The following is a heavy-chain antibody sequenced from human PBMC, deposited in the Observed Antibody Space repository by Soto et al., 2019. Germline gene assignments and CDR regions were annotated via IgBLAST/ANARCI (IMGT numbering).Heavy chain of an antibody. D-gene: IGHD6-13*01. V-gene: IGHV2-5*02. Sequence: QITLKESGPTLVKPTQTLTLTCTFSGFSLSTSGVGVGWILQPPGKALEWLALIYWDDDKRYSPSLKSRLTITNDTSKTQVVLTMTNMDPVDTDKYYCAHSRGIAPYNWFDPWGQGTLVTVSS. J-gene: IGHJ5*02. CDR1: GFSLSTSGVG. CDR2: IYWDDDK. CDR3: AHSRGIAPYNWFDP.